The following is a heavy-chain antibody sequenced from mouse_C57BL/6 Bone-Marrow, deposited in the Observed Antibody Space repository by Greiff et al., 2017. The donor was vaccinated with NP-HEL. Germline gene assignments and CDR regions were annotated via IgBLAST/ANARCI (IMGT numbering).Heavy chain of an antibody. V-gene: IGHV1-81*01. D-gene: IGHD6-5*01. J-gene: IGHJ4*01. Sequence: LVESGAELARPGASVKLSCKASGYTFTSYGISWVKQRTGQGLEWIGEIYPRSGNTYYNEKFKGKATLTADKSSSTAYMELRSLTSEDSAVYFCARAPYWYAMDYWGQGTSVTVSS. CDR2: IYPRSGNT. CDR3: ARAPYWYAMDY. CDR1: GYTFTSYG.